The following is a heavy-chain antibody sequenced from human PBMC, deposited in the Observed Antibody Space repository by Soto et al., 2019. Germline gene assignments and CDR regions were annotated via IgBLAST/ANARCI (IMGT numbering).Heavy chain of an antibody. D-gene: IGHD2-2*01. CDR3: ARSQYQLLPDDY. Sequence: SETRSLTCTVSGGSISSGVYYWSGIRQHPGKGLEWIGYIYYSGSTYYNPSLKSRVTISVDTSKNQFSLKLSSVTAADTAVYYCARSQYQLLPDDYWGQGTLVTVSS. J-gene: IGHJ4*02. CDR2: IYYSGST. V-gene: IGHV4-31*03. CDR1: GGSISSGVYY.